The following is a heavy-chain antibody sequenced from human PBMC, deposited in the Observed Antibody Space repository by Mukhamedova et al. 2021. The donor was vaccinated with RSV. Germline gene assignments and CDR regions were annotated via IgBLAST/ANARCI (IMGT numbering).Heavy chain of an antibody. CDR2: VDPADGET. V-gene: IGHV1-69-2*01. J-gene: IGHJ4*02. Sequence: VDPADGETIYAEKFQGRVTITADTSTDTAYMELSSLRSEDTAVYYCATVRGYSYGYDYWGQGTLVTVHS. CDR3: ATVRGYSYGYDY. D-gene: IGHD5-18*01.